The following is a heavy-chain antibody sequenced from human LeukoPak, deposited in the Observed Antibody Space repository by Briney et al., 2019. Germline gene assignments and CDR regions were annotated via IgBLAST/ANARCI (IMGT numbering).Heavy chain of an antibody. CDR3: ARTVPDIVVVPAATYGFLYNWFDP. V-gene: IGHV5-51*01. CDR1: GYSFTSYW. J-gene: IGHJ5*02. CDR2: IYPGDSGT. Sequence: GESLKISCKGSGYSFTSYWIGWVRQMPGKGLEWMGIIYPGDSGTSYSPSFQGQVTISADKSISTAYLQWSSLKASDTAMYYCARTVPDIVVVPAATYGFLYNWFDPWGQGTLVTVSS. D-gene: IGHD2-2*01.